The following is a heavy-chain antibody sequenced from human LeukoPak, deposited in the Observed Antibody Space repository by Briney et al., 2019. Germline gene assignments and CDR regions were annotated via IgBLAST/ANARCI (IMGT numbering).Heavy chain of an antibody. CDR2: INSDESSI. CDR1: GFTFSRFW. D-gene: IGHD2-15*01. CDR3: ASVLGGGSKE. Sequence: GGSLRLSCAASGFTFSRFWMHWVRQAPGKGLVWVSRINSDESSISYADPVKGRFTISRDNAKNTLYLQMNSLRAEDTAVYYCASVLGGGSKEWGQGTLVTVSS. V-gene: IGHV3-74*01. J-gene: IGHJ4*02.